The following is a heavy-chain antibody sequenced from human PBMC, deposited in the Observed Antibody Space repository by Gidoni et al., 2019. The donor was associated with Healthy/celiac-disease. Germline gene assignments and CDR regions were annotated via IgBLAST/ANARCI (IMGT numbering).Heavy chain of an antibody. CDR2: IIPILGTA. D-gene: IGHD3-9*01. Sequence: QVQLVQSGAEVKKPGSSVKVSCKASGGTFSSYAISWVGQAPGQGLGWRGGIIPILGTANCAQNFQGRVTVTADESTSTAYMELSSLRSGDTAVDYCARGGYDILTGSHYYYYGMDVWGQGTTVTVSS. V-gene: IGHV1-69*01. CDR1: GGTFSSYA. CDR3: ARGGYDILTGSHYYYYGMDV. J-gene: IGHJ6*02.